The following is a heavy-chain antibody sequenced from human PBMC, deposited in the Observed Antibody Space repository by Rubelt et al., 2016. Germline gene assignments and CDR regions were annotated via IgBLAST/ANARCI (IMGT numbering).Heavy chain of an antibody. CDR3: ARSRAGTYSPLDS. Sequence: EVQLVESGGGLVQPGGSPRLSCAASGFTFSIYAMNWVRQAPGKGLEWVSYISGSGGATYYADSVKGRFPISRDNSKNTVFLQMNSLRAEDTAVYYCARSRAGTYSPLDSWGQGTLVTVSS. V-gene: IGHV3-23*04. J-gene: IGHJ4*02. CDR1: GFTFSIYA. CDR2: ISGSGGAT. D-gene: IGHD3-10*01.